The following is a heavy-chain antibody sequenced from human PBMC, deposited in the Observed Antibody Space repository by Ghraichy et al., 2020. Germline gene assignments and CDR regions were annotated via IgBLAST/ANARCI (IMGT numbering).Heavy chain of an antibody. CDR2: IYDSGRI. D-gene: IGHD1-14*01. V-gene: IGHV4-59*01. CDR3: ARDIRRAGVSNWFDP. Sequence: SETLSLTCTVSDGPIRSYYWKWIRQPPGKGLEWIGNIYDSGRINYNPSLRSRVTISIDMSRNQFSLQLTSVIAADTGVYYCARDIRRAGVSNWFDPWGQGTLVTVSS. CDR1: DGPIRSYY. J-gene: IGHJ5*02.